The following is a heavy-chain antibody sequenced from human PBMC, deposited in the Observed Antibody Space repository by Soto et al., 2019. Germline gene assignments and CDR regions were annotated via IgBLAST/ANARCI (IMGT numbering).Heavy chain of an antibody. J-gene: IGHJ4*02. D-gene: IGHD3-22*01. CDR3: AKYQPMTQPRPYFDY. Sequence: EVPLLESGGDLIQPGGSLRLSFAASGFIFSSYAMSWVRQAPGKGLEWVSAISSSGGSTFYADSVKGRFTISRDNSRNTLYLQMNSLRAEDTAIYYCAKYQPMTQPRPYFDYWGQGTLVTVSS. V-gene: IGHV3-23*01. CDR2: ISSSGGST. CDR1: GFIFSSYA.